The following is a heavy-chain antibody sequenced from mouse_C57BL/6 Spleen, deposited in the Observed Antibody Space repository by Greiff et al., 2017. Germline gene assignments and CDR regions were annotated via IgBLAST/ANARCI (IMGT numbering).Heavy chain of an antibody. D-gene: IGHD2-3*01. CDR2: ISSGGSYT. J-gene: IGHJ3*01. Sequence: DVKLQESGGDLVKPGGSLKLSCAASGFTFSSYGMSWVRQTPDQRLEWVATISSGGSYTYYPDSVKGRVTISRDKAKNTLYLQMSSLKSEDTAMYYWARAFDGYIADWGQGTLVTVSA. CDR3: ARAFDGYIAD. CDR1: GFTFSSYG. V-gene: IGHV5-6*02.